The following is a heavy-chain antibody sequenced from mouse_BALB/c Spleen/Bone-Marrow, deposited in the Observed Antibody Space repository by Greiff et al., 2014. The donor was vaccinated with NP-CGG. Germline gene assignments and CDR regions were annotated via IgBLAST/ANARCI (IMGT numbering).Heavy chain of an antibody. CDR3: ARSGERYGAMDY. J-gene: IGHJ4*01. V-gene: IGHV5-4*02. D-gene: IGHD1-1*02. CDR1: GFTFSDYY. CDR2: ISDGGSYT. Sequence: DVKLVESGGGLVKPGGSLKLSCAASGFTFSDYYMYWVRLTPEKRLEWVATISDGGSYTYYPDSVKGRFTISRDNAKNNLYLQMSSLKSEDTAMYYCARSGERYGAMDYWGQGTSVTV.